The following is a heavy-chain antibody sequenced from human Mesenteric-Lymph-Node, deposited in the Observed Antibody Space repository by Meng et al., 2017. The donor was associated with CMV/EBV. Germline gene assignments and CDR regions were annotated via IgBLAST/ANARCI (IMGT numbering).Heavy chain of an antibody. CDR2: VNPTVGGT. V-gene: IGHV1-46*01. CDR1: GYTFTDHY. Sequence: KTSGYTFTDHYIHWVRQAPGQGLEWLGLVNPTVGGTSFAQKVQGRVTMTRDTSTSTVYMDLSNLRSEDTAVYYCAGVGYSNYDAIDYWGQGTLVTVSS. J-gene: IGHJ4*02. D-gene: IGHD4-11*01. CDR3: AGVGYSNYDAIDY.